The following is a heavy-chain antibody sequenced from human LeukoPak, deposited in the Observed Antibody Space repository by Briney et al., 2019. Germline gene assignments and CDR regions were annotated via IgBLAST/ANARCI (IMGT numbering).Heavy chain of an antibody. CDR3: SRGAPLGATSSFYI. Sequence: SETLSLTCTVSGGSISSYYWSWIRQPPGKGLEWIGYIYYSGSTNYNPSLKSRVTISVDTSKNQFSLKLSSVTAADTAVYYCSRGAPLGATSSFYIWGPGTMVTVSS. CDR1: GGSISSYY. J-gene: IGHJ3*02. D-gene: IGHD1-26*01. V-gene: IGHV4-59*01. CDR2: IYYSGST.